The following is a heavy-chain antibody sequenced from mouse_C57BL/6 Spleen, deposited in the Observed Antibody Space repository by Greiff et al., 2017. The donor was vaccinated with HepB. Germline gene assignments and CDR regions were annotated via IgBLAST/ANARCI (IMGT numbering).Heavy chain of an antibody. CDR1: GYTFTSYW. Sequence: QVQLQQPGAELVMPGASVKLSCKASGYTFTSYWMHWVKQRPGQGLEWIGEIDPSDSYTNYNQKFKGKSTLTVDKSSSTAYMQLSSLTSEDSAVYYCARHYYGSSYSFAYWGQGTLVTVSA. D-gene: IGHD1-1*01. CDR3: ARHYYGSSYSFAY. J-gene: IGHJ3*01. CDR2: IDPSDSYT. V-gene: IGHV1-69*01.